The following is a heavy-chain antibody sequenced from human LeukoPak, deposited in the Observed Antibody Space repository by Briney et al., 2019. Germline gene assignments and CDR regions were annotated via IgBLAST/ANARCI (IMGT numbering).Heavy chain of an antibody. J-gene: IGHJ4*02. CDR1: GFTFSSYS. Sequence: PGRSLRLSCAASGFTFSSYSMNCVRQAPGKGLEWVSYISSSSSTIYYADSVKGRFTISRDNDKNSLYLQMNSLRAEDTAVYYCARDFATSYDFWSGYYVDYWGQGTLVTVSS. V-gene: IGHV3-48*01. CDR2: ISSSSSTI. CDR3: ARDFATSYDFWSGYYVDY. D-gene: IGHD3-3*01.